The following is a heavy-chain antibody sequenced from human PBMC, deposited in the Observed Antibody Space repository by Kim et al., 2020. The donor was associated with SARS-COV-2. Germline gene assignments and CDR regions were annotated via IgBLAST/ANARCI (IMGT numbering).Heavy chain of an antibody. CDR2: INSNGGNI. CDR1: GFNFDDYG. D-gene: IGHD3-22*01. CDR3: ARALGSSNYYEVAFEI. J-gene: IGHJ3*02. Sequence: GGSLRLSCAASGFNFDDYGMNWVRQVPGKGLEWVSSINSNGGNISYADSMKGRLTISRDNAKNSLYLQMHSLRAEDTALYHCARALGSSNYYEVAFEIWGRGTMVTVSS. V-gene: IGHV3-20*01.